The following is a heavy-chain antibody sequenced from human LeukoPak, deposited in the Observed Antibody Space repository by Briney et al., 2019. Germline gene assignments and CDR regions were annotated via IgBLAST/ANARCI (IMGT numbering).Heavy chain of an antibody. D-gene: IGHD3-22*01. J-gene: IGHJ4*02. CDR1: RFTFSSYA. CDR3: AKGDIGHSSPFDY. CDR2: ISDSGGST. V-gene: IGHV3-23*01. Sequence: GGSLRLSCAASRFTFSSYAMSWVRQAPGKGLEWVSGISDSGGSTYYADSVKGRFTISRDNSKNTLYLQMNSLRPEDTAVYYCAKGDIGHSSPFDYWGQGTLVTVSS.